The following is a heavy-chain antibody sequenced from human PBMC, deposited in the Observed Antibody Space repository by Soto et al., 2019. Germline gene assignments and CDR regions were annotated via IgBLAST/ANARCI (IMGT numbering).Heavy chain of an antibody. J-gene: IGHJ4*02. D-gene: IGHD4-17*01. V-gene: IGHV4-61*01. CDR1: GVSVSSGSFY. CDR2: ISYSGTT. Sequence: QVQLQESGPGLVKPSETLSLTCTVSGVSVSSGSFYWAWIRQPPGKGLEWIGFISYSGTTNYNPSLKSRVTISVDTSRSHISLMVSSLTAADTALYYCARGATVTQYDYWGQGTLVTVSS. CDR3: ARGATVTQYDY.